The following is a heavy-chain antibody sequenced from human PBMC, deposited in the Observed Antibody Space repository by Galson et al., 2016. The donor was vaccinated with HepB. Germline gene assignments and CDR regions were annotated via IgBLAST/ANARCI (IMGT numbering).Heavy chain of an antibody. J-gene: IGHJ3*02. CDR3: ARDQGEAFDI. CDR1: GFMFRSYW. CDR2: IKQDGSEK. D-gene: IGHD3-16*01. V-gene: IGHV3-7*01. Sequence: SLRLSCAASGFMFRSYWMTWVRQAPGKGLQWVANIKQDGSEKYYVDSVKGRFTISRDNAKKSVYLQMNSLRAEDTAVYYCARDQGEAFDIWGQGTMVSASS.